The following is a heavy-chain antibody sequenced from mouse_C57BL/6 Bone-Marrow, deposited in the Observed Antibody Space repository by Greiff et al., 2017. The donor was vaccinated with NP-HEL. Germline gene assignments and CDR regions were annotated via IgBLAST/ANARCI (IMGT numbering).Heavy chain of an antibody. V-gene: IGHV2-2*01. D-gene: IGHD3-2*02. CDR2: IWSGGST. Sequence: VKLVESGPGLVQPSQSLSITCTASGFSLTSYGVHWVRQSPGKGLEWLGVIWSGGSTDYNAAFISRLSISKDNSTSHVFFKMNSLQADDTAIYYCARTAQAKAWFAYWGQGTLVTVSA. J-gene: IGHJ3*01. CDR1: GFSLTSYG. CDR3: ARTAQAKAWFAY.